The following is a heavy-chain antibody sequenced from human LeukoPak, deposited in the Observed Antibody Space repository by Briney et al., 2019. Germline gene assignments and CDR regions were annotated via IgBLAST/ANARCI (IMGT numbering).Heavy chain of an antibody. J-gene: IGHJ4*02. CDR3: TRDRYGD. CDR2: IKHDGSEK. Sequence: VGSLRLSCAASGFTFSSSWMSWVRQAPGKGLEWLANIKHDGSEKFYVDSLKGRFTISRDNARNSLFLQMNSLRVEDTAVYYCTRDRYGDWGQGTLVTVSS. D-gene: IGHD5-18*01. V-gene: IGHV3-7*05. CDR1: GFTFSSSW.